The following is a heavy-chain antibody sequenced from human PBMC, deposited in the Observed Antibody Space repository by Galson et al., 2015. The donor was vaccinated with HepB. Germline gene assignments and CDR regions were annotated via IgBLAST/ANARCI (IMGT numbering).Heavy chain of an antibody. CDR1: GFTFSDYW. CDR2: IKQDGSEI. J-gene: IGHJ4*02. V-gene: IGHV3-7*04. CDR3: ARGRGFAY. Sequence: SLRLSCAAPGFTFSDYWMNWVRQAPGKGLESVANIKQDGSEIYYVDSVKGRFTISRDNTKNSLFLQMNSLRAEDTAVYYCARGRGFAYWGQGTLVTVSS.